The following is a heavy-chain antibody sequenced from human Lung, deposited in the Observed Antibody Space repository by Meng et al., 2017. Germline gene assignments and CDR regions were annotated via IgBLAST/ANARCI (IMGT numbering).Heavy chain of an antibody. V-gene: IGHV3-48*03. J-gene: IGHJ3*02. CDR2: ISSSGSTI. CDR3: ARDSITMVRAGRGLDAFDI. CDR1: GFTFSSYE. D-gene: IGHD3-10*01. Sequence: GESLKISCAASGFTFSSYEMNWVRQAPGKGLEWVSYISSSGSTIYYADSVKGRFTISRDNAKNSLYLQMNSLRAEDTAVYYCARDSITMVRAGRGLDAFDIWGQETMVTVSS.